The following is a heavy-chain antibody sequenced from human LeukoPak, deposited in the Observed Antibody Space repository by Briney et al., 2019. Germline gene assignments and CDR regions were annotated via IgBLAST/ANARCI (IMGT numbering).Heavy chain of an antibody. D-gene: IGHD4-17*01. J-gene: IGHJ4*02. CDR2: IIPIFGTA. CDR1: GGTFSSYA. Sequence: SVKVSCKASGGTFSSYAISWVRQAPGQGLEWMGGIIPIFGTANYAQKFQGRVTITADESTSTAYMELSSLRSEDTAMYFCARGDSDDSGDFRTFEFWGQGTLVTVSS. CDR3: ARGDSDDSGDFRTFEF. V-gene: IGHV1-69*13.